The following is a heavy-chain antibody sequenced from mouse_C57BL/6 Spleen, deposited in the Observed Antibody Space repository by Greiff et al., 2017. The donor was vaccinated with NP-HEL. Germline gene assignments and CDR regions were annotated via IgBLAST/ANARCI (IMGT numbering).Heavy chain of an antibody. V-gene: IGHV1-4*01. Sequence: LVESGAELARPGASVKMSCKASGYTFTSYTMHWVKQRPGQGLEWIGYINPSSGYTKYNQKFKDKATLTADKSSSTAYIQLSSLTSEDSAVYYCARRGLDSGSAMDYWGQGTSVTVSS. CDR3: ARRGLDSGSAMDY. J-gene: IGHJ4*01. CDR2: INPSSGYT. CDR1: GYTFTSYT. D-gene: IGHD1-1*01.